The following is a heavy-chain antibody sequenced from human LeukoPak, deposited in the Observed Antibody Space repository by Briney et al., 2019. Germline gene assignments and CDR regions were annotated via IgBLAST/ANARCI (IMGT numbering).Heavy chain of an antibody. Sequence: GGSLRLSCAASGFTFSGSAMHWARQASGKGLEWVGRIRSKANSYATAYAASVKGRFTISRDDSKNTAYLQMNSLKTEDTAVYYCAVLRYFDWLSKGYFDYWGQGTLVTVSS. J-gene: IGHJ4*02. CDR2: IRSKANSYAT. CDR3: AVLRYFDWLSKGYFDY. CDR1: GFTFSGSA. V-gene: IGHV3-73*01. D-gene: IGHD3-9*01.